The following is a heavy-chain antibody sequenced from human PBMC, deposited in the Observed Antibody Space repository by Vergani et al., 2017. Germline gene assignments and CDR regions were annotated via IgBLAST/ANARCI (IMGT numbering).Heavy chain of an antibody. Sequence: QVQLLESGGGVVQPGRSLRLSCAASGFTFSSYGMHWVRQAPGKGLEWVAVIWYDGSNKYYADSVKGRFTISRDNSKNTLYLQMNSLRAEDTAVYYCAREPAVAGLFDYWGQGTLVTVSS. CDR2: IWYDGSNK. CDR1: GFTFSSYG. D-gene: IGHD6-19*01. J-gene: IGHJ4*02. CDR3: AREPAVAGLFDY. V-gene: IGHV3-33*01.